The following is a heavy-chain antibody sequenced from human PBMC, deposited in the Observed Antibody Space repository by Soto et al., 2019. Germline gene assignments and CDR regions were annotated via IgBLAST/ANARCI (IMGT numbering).Heavy chain of an antibody. D-gene: IGHD2-2*01. CDR1: GFTFSSYA. V-gene: IGHV3-23*01. CDR2: IIGSGGIT. J-gene: IGHJ6*02. CDR3: AKDGTPTNPNYYYYGMDV. Sequence: GGSLRLSCAASGFTFSSYAMSWVRQAPGKGLEWVSAIIGSGGITYYADSVKGRFTISRDNSKNTLYLQMNSLRAEDTAVYYCAKDGTPTNPNYYYYGMDVWGQGTTVTVSS.